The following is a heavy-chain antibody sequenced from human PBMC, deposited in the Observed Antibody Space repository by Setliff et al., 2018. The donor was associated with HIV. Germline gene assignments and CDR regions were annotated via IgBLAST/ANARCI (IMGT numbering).Heavy chain of an antibody. CDR2: INDRGNT. Sequence: SETLSLTCTVSGGSFSDYYWTWIRQPPNEGLEWIGEINDRGNTNYMPSLRSRVTISVDTSKNQFSLKLTSVTAADSAIYYCARGRHIEATIPLDHWGQGALVTVSS. CDR3: ARGRHIEATIPLDH. CDR1: GGSFSDYY. J-gene: IGHJ4*02. D-gene: IGHD5-12*01. V-gene: IGHV4-34*01.